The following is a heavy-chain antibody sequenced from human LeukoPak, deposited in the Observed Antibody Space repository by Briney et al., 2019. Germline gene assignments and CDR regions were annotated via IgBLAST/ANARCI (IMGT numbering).Heavy chain of an antibody. J-gene: IGHJ4*02. CDR1: GFTVSSNY. D-gene: IGHD6-19*01. V-gene: IGHV3-53*01. CDR2: IYSGGST. Sequence: GGSLRLSCAASGFTVSSNYMSWVRQAPGKGLEWVSVIYSGGSTYYADSVKGRFTISRDNSKNTLYLQMNSLRAEDTAVYYCARGSPGYSSGWYGDWGQGTLVTVSS. CDR3: ARGSPGYSSGWYGD.